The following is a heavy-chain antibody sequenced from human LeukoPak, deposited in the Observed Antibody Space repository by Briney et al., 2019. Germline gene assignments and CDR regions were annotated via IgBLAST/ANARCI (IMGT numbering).Heavy chain of an antibody. V-gene: IGHV1-3*01. J-gene: IGHJ3*02. Sequence: GASVKVSCKASGGTFSSYAISWVRQAPGQGLEWMGWINAGNGNTRYSQNFQGRVTITRDTSATTAYMELSSLRSEDTAVYYCARTTRSWYEDNDAFDIWGQGTTVTVSS. CDR3: ARTTRSWYEDNDAFDI. CDR1: GGTFSSYA. D-gene: IGHD6-13*01. CDR2: INAGNGNT.